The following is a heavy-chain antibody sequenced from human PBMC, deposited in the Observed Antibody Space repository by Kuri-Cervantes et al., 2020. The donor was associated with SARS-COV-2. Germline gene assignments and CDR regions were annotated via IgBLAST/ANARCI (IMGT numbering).Heavy chain of an antibody. Sequence: ESLKISCTVSGGSISSSSYYWGWIRQPPGKGLEWIGSIYYSGSTYYSPSLKSRVTISVDTSKNQFSLKLSSVTAADTAVYYCARHEGWFPLWLPFDYWGQGTLVTVSS. V-gene: IGHV4-39*01. CDR3: ARHEGWFPLWLPFDY. CDR1: GGSISSSSYY. J-gene: IGHJ4*02. CDR2: IYYSGST. D-gene: IGHD5-18*01.